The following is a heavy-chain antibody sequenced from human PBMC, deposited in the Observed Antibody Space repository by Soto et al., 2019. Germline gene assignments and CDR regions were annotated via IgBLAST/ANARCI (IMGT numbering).Heavy chain of an antibody. Sequence: SETLSLTCTVSGGSISSYYWSWIRQPPGKGLEWIGYIYYSGGTNYNPSLKSRVTISVDTSKNQFSLKLSSVTAADTAVYYCARVAVAGTASYYYMDVWGKGTTVTVSS. CDR1: GGSISSYY. CDR3: ARVAVAGTASYYYMDV. CDR2: IYYSGGT. V-gene: IGHV4-59*01. J-gene: IGHJ6*03. D-gene: IGHD6-19*01.